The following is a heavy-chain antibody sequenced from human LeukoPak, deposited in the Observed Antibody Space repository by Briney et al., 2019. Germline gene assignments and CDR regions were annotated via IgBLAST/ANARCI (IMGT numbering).Heavy chain of an antibody. V-gene: IGHV4-39*01. CDR1: GGSVSSGTFY. Sequence: SETLSLTCIVSGGSVSSGTFYWGWIRQPPGKGLEWIGSIYYSGSTYYNPSLKSRVTISVDTSKNQFSLKLSSVTAADTAVYYCASAPDYYDSSGYLYWGQGTLVTVSS. J-gene: IGHJ4*02. CDR3: ASAPDYYDSSGYLY. D-gene: IGHD3-22*01. CDR2: IYYSGST.